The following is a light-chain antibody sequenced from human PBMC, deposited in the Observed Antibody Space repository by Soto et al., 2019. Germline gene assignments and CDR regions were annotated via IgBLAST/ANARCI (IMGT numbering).Light chain of an antibody. V-gene: IGKV3-15*01. CDR1: QSISTE. Sequence: EIAMTQSPATLSVSPGERATLSCRASQSISTELAWYQQIPGQPPRLLIYSASTRATGVPARFTGSGSGSEFTLTISSLEPDDFAVYYCQQRSDWPSTFGGGTKVQIK. J-gene: IGKJ4*01. CDR2: SAS. CDR3: QQRSDWPST.